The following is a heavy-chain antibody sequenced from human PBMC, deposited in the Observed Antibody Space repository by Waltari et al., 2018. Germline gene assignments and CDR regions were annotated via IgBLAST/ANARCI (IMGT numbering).Heavy chain of an antibody. Sequence: QVQLQASGPGLVKPSETLSLTCAVSGYSISSGYDWGWPRQPPGKGPEWIGSLYHSGSTSYNPSLKSRLSMSVDTSKNQFFLELSSVTAADTAVYYCAREDFYDGEGYFDYWGQGTLVTVSS. V-gene: IGHV4-38-2*02. CDR1: GYSISSGYD. CDR2: LYHSGST. D-gene: IGHD3-16*01. J-gene: IGHJ4*02. CDR3: AREDFYDGEGYFDY.